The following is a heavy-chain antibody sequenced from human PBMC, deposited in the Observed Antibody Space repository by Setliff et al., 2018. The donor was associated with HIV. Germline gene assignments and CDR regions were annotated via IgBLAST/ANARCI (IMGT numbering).Heavy chain of an antibody. V-gene: IGHV1-18*01. J-gene: IGHJ6*02. D-gene: IGHD3-10*01. Sequence: ASVKVSCKASGYRFSTFGISWVRQAPGQGLEWMGWISGYNADTDYAQKFQGRVRMTTDISTNTAYMELRRLRSDDTAVYYCARDNVRGPTNAMDVWGQGTTVTVSS. CDR2: ISGYNADT. CDR3: ARDNVRGPTNAMDV. CDR1: GYRFSTFG.